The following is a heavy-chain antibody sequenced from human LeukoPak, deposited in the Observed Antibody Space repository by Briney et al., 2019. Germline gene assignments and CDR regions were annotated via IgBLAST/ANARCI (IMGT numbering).Heavy chain of an antibody. D-gene: IGHD6-19*01. CDR3: ARDPRIAVAGHLDC. V-gene: IGHV3-7*01. J-gene: IGHJ4*02. Sequence: GGSLRLSCAASGFTFSSYWMTWVRQAPGKGLEWVANINQDGSEKYYVDSVKDRFTISRDNTKNSLSLQMNALRADDTAVYYCARDPRIAVAGHLDCWGQGSLVILSS. CDR1: GFTFSSYW. CDR2: INQDGSEK.